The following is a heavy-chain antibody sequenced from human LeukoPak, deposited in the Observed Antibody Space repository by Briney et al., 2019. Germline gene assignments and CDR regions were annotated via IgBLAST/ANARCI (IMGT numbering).Heavy chain of an antibody. D-gene: IGHD2-15*01. V-gene: IGHV5-51*01. Sequence: GESLKISCQGSGSSFTTYWIGWVRQLPGKGLEWMGIIYPGDSATSHSPSFQGQVTISADKSMSTAYWLWSSLKASYTAMYYCARQKYCSGGSCSDYYGMDVWGEGTTVTVSS. CDR3: ARQKYCSGGSCSDYYGMDV. CDR2: IYPGDSAT. CDR1: GSSFTTYW. J-gene: IGHJ6*04.